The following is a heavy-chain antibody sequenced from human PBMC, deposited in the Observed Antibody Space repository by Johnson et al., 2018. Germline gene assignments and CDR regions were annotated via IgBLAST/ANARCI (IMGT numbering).Heavy chain of an antibody. J-gene: IGHJ6*02. D-gene: IGHD4-17*01. V-gene: IGHV3-23*04. CDR1: GLTFSSYA. CDR2: ISGSGGST. CDR3: AKADRYGLYYYYGMDV. Sequence: EVQLVETGGGLVPPGGSLRLSCAASGLTFSSYAMSWVRQAPGKGLEWVSPISGSGGSTYYPDSVKVRFTITRDKSKNTLYLKMNSLRDEDTAVYYWAKADRYGLYYYYGMDVWGQGTTVTVSS.